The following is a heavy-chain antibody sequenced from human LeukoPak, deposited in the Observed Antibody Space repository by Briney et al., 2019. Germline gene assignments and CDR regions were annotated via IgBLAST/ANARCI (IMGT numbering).Heavy chain of an antibody. CDR1: GFTFSDSF. D-gene: IGHD6-13*01. J-gene: IGHJ4*02. Sequence: GGSLRLSCAASGFTFSDSFMSWVRQTPGKGLEWVGRSRNKADSYTAEYAASVKGRFTISRDESKNSLYLQISSLETEDAAVYYCATSSWYRLAYWGQGSLVTVSS. CDR3: ATSSWYRLAY. V-gene: IGHV3-72*01. CDR2: SRNKADSYTA.